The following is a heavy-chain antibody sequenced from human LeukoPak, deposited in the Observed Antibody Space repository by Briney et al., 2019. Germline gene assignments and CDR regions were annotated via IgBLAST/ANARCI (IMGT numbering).Heavy chain of an antibody. D-gene: IGHD4/OR15-4a*01. V-gene: IGHV3-23*01. CDR3: AKCLGDGTNYYFAH. CDR1: GFTFSSYA. J-gene: IGHJ4*02. CDR2: ISGSGDNS. Sequence: GAFLRLSCAASGFTFSSYAMGWVRLAPGKGLEWVSLISGSGDNSYYADSVKGRFTISRDNSKNTLYLQMSSLRAEDTALYYCAKCLGDGTNYYFAHWGQGTLVTVSS.